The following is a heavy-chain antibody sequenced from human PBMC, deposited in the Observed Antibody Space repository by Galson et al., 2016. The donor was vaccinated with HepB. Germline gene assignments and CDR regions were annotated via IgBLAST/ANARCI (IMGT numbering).Heavy chain of an antibody. Sequence: SLRLSCAASGFIFSDYFMNWIRQAPGKGLEWVSSISSSGKLIYYADSVKGRFTVSRDNDKNSLYLQMNSLRAEDTAVYYCVRDSSPSIGSGIYYDAFDIWGQGTVVAVSS. J-gene: IGHJ3*02. CDR2: ISSSGKLI. D-gene: IGHD1-26*01. CDR1: GFIFSDYF. V-gene: IGHV3-11*04. CDR3: VRDSSPSIGSGIYYDAFDI.